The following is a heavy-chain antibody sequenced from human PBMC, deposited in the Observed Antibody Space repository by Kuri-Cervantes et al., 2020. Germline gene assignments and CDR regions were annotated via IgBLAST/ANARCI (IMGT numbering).Heavy chain of an antibody. CDR1: GFTFSSYG. D-gene: IGHD3-16*01. V-gene: IGHV3-33*01. CDR3: AHITFGGEIAPFDI. Sequence: GGSLRLSCAASGFTFSSYGMHWVRQAPGKGLEWVAVIWYDGSNKYYADSVKGRFTISRDNSKNTLYLQMNSLRAEDTAVYYCAHITFGGEIAPFDIWGQGTMVTVSS. J-gene: IGHJ3*02. CDR2: IWYDGSNK.